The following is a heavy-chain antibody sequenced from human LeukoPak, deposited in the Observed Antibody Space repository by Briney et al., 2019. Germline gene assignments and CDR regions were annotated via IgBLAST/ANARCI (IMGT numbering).Heavy chain of an antibody. J-gene: IGHJ4*02. CDR1: GFTFSSFA. V-gene: IGHV3-23*01. CDR3: AKRDRPCSGDCSAPYYFDY. CDR2: ISSSGRNT. Sequence: GGSLRLSCAASGFTFSSFAMSWVRQTPGKGLEWVSSISSSGRNTYYADSVKGRFTISRDNSENTLYLQVSSLRAEDTAVYYCAKRDRPCSGDCSAPYYFDYWGQGTLVTVSS. D-gene: IGHD2-21*02.